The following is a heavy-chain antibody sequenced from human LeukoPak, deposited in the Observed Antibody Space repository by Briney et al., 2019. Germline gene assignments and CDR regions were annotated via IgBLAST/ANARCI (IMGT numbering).Heavy chain of an antibody. D-gene: IGHD6-6*01. J-gene: IGHJ4*02. V-gene: IGHV1-2*02. CDR2: INPNSGGT. CDR3: ASHREYSSSSSLFDY. Sequence: GASVKVSCKASGYTFTGYYMHWVRQAPGQGLEWMGWINPNSGGTNYAQKFQGRVTITADESTGTAYMELSSLRSEDTAVYYCASHREYSSSSSLFDYWGQGTLVTVSS. CDR1: GYTFTGYY.